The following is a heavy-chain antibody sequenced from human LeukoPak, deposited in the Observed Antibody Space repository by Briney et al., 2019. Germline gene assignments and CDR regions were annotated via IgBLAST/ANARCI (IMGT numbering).Heavy chain of an antibody. J-gene: IGHJ4*02. CDR2: ISSSSSYI. V-gene: IGHV3-21*01. Sequence: GGSLRLSCAASGFTFSSYSMNWVRQAPGKGLELVSSISSSSSYIYYADSVKSRFTISRDNAKNSLYLQMNSLRAEDTAVYYCARGLIIVGAKGYYFDYWGQGTLVTVSS. CDR1: GFTFSSYS. CDR3: ARGLIIVGAKGYYFDY. D-gene: IGHD1-26*01.